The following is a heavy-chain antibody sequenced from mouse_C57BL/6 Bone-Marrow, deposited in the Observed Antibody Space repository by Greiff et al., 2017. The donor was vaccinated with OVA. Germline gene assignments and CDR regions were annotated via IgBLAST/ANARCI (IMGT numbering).Heavy chain of an antibody. CDR1: GFTFSSYG. CDR3: ARHGDYGSFFDY. V-gene: IGHV5-6*01. CDR2: ISSGGSYP. J-gene: IGHJ2*01. Sequence: EVKLVESGGDLVKPGGSLKLSFAASGFTFSSYGMSWVRQTPDKRLEWVATISSGGSYPYYPDSVKGRFTISRDNAKNTLYLQMSSLKSEDTAMYYCARHGDYGSFFDYWGQGTTLTVSS. D-gene: IGHD1-1*01.